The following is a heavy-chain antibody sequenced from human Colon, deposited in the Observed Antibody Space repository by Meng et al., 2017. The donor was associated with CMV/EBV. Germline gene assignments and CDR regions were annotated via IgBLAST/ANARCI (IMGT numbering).Heavy chain of an antibody. D-gene: IGHD6-6*01. CDR1: GFMFSSYA. CDR3: AALYSSSSRPNFDY. CDR2: IYSGGSST. V-gene: IGHV3-23*03. Sequence: GESLKISCAASGFMFSSYAMSWVRQAPGKGLEWVSVIYSGGSSTYYADSVKGRFTISRDNSKNTLYLQMNSLRAEDTAVYYCAALYSSSSRPNFDYWGQGTLVTVSS. J-gene: IGHJ4*02.